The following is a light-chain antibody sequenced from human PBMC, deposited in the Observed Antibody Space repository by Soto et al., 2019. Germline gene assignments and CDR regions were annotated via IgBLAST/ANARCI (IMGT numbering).Light chain of an antibody. CDR1: QGISTW. Sequence: DIQMTQSPSTLSASIGDTVTITCRASQGISTWLAWYQQKPGRAPKLLIYDASNLESGVPSRFGGSGSGTEFTLTISSLQPDDSATYYCQQYNTYSGTFGQGTKVDIK. CDR3: QQYNTYSGT. V-gene: IGKV1-5*01. CDR2: DAS. J-gene: IGKJ1*01.